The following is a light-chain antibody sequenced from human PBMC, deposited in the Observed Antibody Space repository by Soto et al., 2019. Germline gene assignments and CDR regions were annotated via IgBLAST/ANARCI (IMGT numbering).Light chain of an antibody. Sequence: EIVLTQSPATLSLSPGERATLSCRASQSVSSYLAWYQQKPGQAPRLLIYDASNRATGIPARFSGSGSGTDFTLTNSSLEPEDCAIYYCQKRSNWPPVTCGGGTKVEIK. CDR3: QKRSNWPPVT. CDR1: QSVSSY. V-gene: IGKV3-11*01. CDR2: DAS. J-gene: IGKJ4*01.